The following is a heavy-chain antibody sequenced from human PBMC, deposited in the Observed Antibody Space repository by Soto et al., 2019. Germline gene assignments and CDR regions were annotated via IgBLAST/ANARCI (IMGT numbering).Heavy chain of an antibody. Sequence: HVQLVQSGGEVKKPGASVTVSCKASGYTFINYHITWVRQAPGQGLEWMAWINTYNGMTDYAQRFQGRVTMTRDTSTSTAYMELRNLGSDDTAVSFCAKSPRGEMATDWGQGSLVTVSS. CDR1: GYTFINYH. V-gene: IGHV1-18*01. D-gene: IGHD5-12*01. CDR3: AKSPRGEMATD. CDR2: INTYNGMT. J-gene: IGHJ4*02.